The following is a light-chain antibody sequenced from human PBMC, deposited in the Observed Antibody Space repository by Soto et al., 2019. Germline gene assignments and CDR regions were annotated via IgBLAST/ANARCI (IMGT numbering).Light chain of an antibody. CDR1: QGITSY. CDR3: QQHNSYPIT. J-gene: IGKJ5*01. Sequence: DIQMTQSPSTLSASVGDRITITCRASQGITSYLAWFQQKPGQAPKLLIYDASTLESGVPSRFSGSGSGTEFTLSISSLQPDDFGTYYCQQHNSYPITFGQGTRLEIK. V-gene: IGKV1-5*01. CDR2: DAS.